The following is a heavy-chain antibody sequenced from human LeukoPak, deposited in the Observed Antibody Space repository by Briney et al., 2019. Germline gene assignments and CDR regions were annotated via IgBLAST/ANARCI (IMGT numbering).Heavy chain of an antibody. CDR3: AREGWAVARKVDY. CDR1: GFPFSNYW. J-gene: IGHJ4*02. D-gene: IGHD6-19*01. CDR2: INTDEGTT. Sequence: PGGSLRLSCTASGFPFSNYWMHWVRQAPGKGLLWVSRINTDEGTTDYADSVKGRFTISRDNARNTLYLQMNSLRAEDTGVYYCAREGWAVARKVDYWGRGTLVTVSS. V-gene: IGHV3-74*01.